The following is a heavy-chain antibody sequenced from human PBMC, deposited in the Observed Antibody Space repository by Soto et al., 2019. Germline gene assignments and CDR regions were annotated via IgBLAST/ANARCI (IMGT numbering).Heavy chain of an antibody. CDR1: GDSIISYY. Sequence: PSETLSLTCTVSGDSIISYYWSWIRQPPGRGLEWIGYIYDSGSTNYNPSLKSRVTISVDTSKNQFSLKLSSVTAADTAVYYCARDFNSGSLDIWGQGTMVTVS. D-gene: IGHD1-26*01. CDR3: ARDFNSGSLDI. J-gene: IGHJ3*02. CDR2: IYDSGST. V-gene: IGHV4-59*01.